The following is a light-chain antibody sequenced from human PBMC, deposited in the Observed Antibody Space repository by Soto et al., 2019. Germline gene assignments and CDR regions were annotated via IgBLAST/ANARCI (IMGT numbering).Light chain of an antibody. CDR3: QVWDSSTAEVV. V-gene: IGLV3-9*01. CDR1: NIGSKN. Sequence: SYELTQPLSVSVALGQTARITCGGNNIGSKNVHWYQQKPGQAPVLVIYRDSNRPSGIPERFPGSNSGNTATLTISRAQAGDEADYYCQVWDSSTAEVVFGGGTKVTVL. CDR2: RDS. J-gene: IGLJ2*01.